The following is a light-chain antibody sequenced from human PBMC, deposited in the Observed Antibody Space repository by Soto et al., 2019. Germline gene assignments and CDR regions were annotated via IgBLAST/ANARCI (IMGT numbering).Light chain of an antibody. Sequence: EIVLTQSPGTLSLSPRERATISCRDSESVSDNYLAWCQQRSGQAPRLVIYGASSRASAVPYRSSGSGSGADFTLTISRLEPEDFAVYYCQQYGSSPLTFGGGTKVDIK. CDR2: GAS. J-gene: IGKJ4*01. CDR1: ESVSDNY. CDR3: QQYGSSPLT. V-gene: IGKV3-20*01.